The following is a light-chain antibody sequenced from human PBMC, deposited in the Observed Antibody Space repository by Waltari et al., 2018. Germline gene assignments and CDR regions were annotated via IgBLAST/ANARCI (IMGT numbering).Light chain of an antibody. Sequence: QSALTQPRPVSGPPGQSVTISCTGTSSDVGGYNYVFWYQQHPGKTPQLMIYDVNRRPSGVPDRFSGSKSGNTASLTISGLQAEDEADYYCCSYAGSALRVFGGGTKLTVL. CDR2: DVN. V-gene: IGLV2-11*01. J-gene: IGLJ3*02. CDR3: CSYAGSALRV. CDR1: SSDVGGYNY.